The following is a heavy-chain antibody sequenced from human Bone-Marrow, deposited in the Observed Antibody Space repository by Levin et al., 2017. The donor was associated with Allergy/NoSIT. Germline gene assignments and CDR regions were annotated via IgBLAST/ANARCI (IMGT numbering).Heavy chain of an antibody. CDR2: IFYSGST. Sequence: SETLSLTCTVSGGSVSSGSYYWSWIRQPPGKGLEWIGHIFYSGSTNYNPSLKSRVTISVDTSKNQFSLRLSSVTAADTAVYYCARDRSAAGTGDAFDVWGQGTMVTVSS. CDR3: ARDRSAAGTGDAFDV. V-gene: IGHV4-61*01. D-gene: IGHD6-13*01. CDR1: GGSVSSGSYY. J-gene: IGHJ3*01.